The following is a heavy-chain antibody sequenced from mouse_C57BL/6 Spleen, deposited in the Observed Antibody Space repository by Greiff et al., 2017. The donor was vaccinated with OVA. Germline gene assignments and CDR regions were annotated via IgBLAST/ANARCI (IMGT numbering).Heavy chain of an antibody. CDR1: GYTFTEYT. D-gene: IGHD1-1*01. V-gene: IGHV1-62-2*01. Sequence: VQLQQSGAELVKPGASVKLSCKASGYTFTEYTIHWVKQRSGQGLEWIGWFYPGSGSIKYNEKFKDKATLTADKSSSTVYMELSRLTSEDSAVYFCSRHEGEDYYGSSYDQYYFDYWGQGTTLTVSS. CDR2: FYPGSGSI. CDR3: SRHEGEDYYGSSYDQYYFDY. J-gene: IGHJ2*01.